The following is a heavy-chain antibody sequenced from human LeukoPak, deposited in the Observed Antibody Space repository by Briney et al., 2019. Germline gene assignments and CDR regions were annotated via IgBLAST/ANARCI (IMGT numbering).Heavy chain of an antibody. CDR3: ARGFGDYDYVWGSYRYSYYFDY. J-gene: IGHJ4*02. D-gene: IGHD3-16*02. V-gene: IGHV1-3*01. CDR2: INAGNGNT. CDR1: GYTFTSYA. Sequence: GASVKVSCKASGYTFTSYAMHWVRQAPGQRLEWMGWINAGNGNTKYSQKFQGRVTITRDTSASTAYMELSSLRSEDTAVYYCARGFGDYDYVWGSYRYSYYFDYWGQGTLVTVSS.